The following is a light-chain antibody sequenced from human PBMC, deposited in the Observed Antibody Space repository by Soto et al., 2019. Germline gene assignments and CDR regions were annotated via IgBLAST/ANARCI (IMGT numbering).Light chain of an antibody. J-gene: IGLJ3*02. CDR1: YSNIGSNY. V-gene: IGLV1-47*01. CDR3: ATWDDSLSSVL. CDR2: RDN. Sequence: QSALTQPPSASGTPGQRVTVSCSGGYSNIGSNYVYWYQQLPGTAPKLLMYRDNQRPLGVPDRVSGSKSGTSASLAISGLRSEDEGDYYCATWDDSLSSVLFGGGTKLTVL.